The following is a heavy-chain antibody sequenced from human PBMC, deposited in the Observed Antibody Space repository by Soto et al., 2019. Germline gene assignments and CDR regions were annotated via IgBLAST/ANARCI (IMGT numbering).Heavy chain of an antibody. D-gene: IGHD3-3*01. J-gene: IGHJ6*02. CDR1: GFTFTSSA. V-gene: IGHV1-58*01. CDR2: IVVGSGNT. Sequence: GASVKVSCKASGFTFTSSAVQWVRQARGQRLEWIGWIVVGSGNTNYAQKFQERVTITRDMSTSTAYMELSSLRSEDTAVYYCAADRPSYYDFWSGSYYYGMDVWGQGTTVTVSS. CDR3: AADRPSYYDFWSGSYYYGMDV.